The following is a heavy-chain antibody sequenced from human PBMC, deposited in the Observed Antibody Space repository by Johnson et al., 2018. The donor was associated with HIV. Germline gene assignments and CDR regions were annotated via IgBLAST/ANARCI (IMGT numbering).Heavy chain of an antibody. Sequence: QMQLVESGGGVVRPGGSLRLSCTTSGFTFSNYEMDWVRQAPGKGLEWVVGISYDGGKKYYRDFVKGRFTISRDNSKNTLYLQMNSLRAEDTAVYYCGRSRVDIVVVAGAFDIWGQGTMVTVSS. CDR1: GFTFSNYE. CDR2: ISYDGGKK. V-gene: IGHV3-30*03. J-gene: IGHJ3*02. CDR3: GRSRVDIVVVAGAFDI. D-gene: IGHD2-15*01.